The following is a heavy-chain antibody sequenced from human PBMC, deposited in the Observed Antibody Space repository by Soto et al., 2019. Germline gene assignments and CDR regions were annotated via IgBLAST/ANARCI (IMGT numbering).Heavy chain of an antibody. V-gene: IGHV1-69*02. CDR1: GGTFSSYT. J-gene: IGHJ3*02. CDR2: IIPILGIA. CDR3: ARNYGDYVYDAFDI. D-gene: IGHD4-17*01. Sequence: ASVKVSCKASGGTFSSYTISWVRQAPGQGLEWMGRIIPILGIANYAQKFQGRVTITADKSTSTAYMELSSLRSEDTAVYYCARNYGDYVYDAFDIWGQGTMVTVSS.